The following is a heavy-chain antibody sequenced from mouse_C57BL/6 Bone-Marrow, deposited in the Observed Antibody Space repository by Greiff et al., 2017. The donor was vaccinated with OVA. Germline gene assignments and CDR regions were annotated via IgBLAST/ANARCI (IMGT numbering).Heavy chain of an antibody. CDR3: ARSGDSNCGGAMDY. Sequence: VQLQQSGAELVKPGASVKISCKASGYAFSSYWMNWVKQRPGKGLEWIGQIYPGDGDTNDNGKFKGKATLTADKSSSTAYMQLSSLTAEDSAVYFCARSGDSNCGGAMDYWGQGTSVTVSS. V-gene: IGHV1-80*01. CDR1: GYAFSSYW. CDR2: IYPGDGDT. D-gene: IGHD2-5*01. J-gene: IGHJ4*01.